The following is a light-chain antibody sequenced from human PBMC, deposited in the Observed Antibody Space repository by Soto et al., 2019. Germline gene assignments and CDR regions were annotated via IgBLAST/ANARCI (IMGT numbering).Light chain of an antibody. CDR2: KAS. Sequence: DIQMTQSPSTLSASVGDRVTITSRASQSISDWLAWYQQKPGKAAKVLIYKASRLESGVPSRFSGSGSGTEFTLTVSSLQPDDFATYYCQQYRTYARTFGQGTKVEIK. V-gene: IGKV1-5*03. CDR3: QQYRTYART. CDR1: QSISDW. J-gene: IGKJ1*01.